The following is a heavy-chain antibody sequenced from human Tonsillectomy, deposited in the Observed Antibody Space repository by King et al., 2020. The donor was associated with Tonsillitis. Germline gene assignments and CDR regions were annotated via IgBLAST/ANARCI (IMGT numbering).Heavy chain of an antibody. CDR2: ISWNSGSI. V-gene: IGHV3-9*01. CDR1: GFTFDDYA. CDR3: AKGLRIMITFGGVIVPDDAFDI. Sequence: VQLVESGGGLVQPGRSLRLSCAASGFTFDDYAMHWVRQAPGKGLEWVSGISWNSGSIGYADSVKGRFTISRDNAKNSLYLQMNSLRAEDTALYYRAKGLRIMITFGGVIVPDDAFDIWGQGTMVTVSS. D-gene: IGHD3-16*02. J-gene: IGHJ3*02.